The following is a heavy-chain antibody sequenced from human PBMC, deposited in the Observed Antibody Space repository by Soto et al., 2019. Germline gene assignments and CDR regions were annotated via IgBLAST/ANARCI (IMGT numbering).Heavy chain of an antibody. J-gene: IGHJ3*02. CDR3: AKERMDLGLSDAFDI. D-gene: IGHD2-2*03. Sequence: GGSLRLSCAASGFTFSSYAMSWVRQAPGKGLEWVSAISGSGGTTYYADSVKGRFTISRDNSKNPLYLQMNSLRAEDTAVYYCAKERMDLGLSDAFDIWGQGTMVTVSS. V-gene: IGHV3-23*01. CDR1: GFTFSSYA. CDR2: ISGSGGTT.